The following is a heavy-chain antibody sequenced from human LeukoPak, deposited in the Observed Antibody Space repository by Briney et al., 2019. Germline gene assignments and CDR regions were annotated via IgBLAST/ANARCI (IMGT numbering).Heavy chain of an antibody. CDR1: GGSIRSSSYN. CDR2: IYYTGST. V-gene: IGHV4-39*07. Sequence: SETLSLTCTVSGGSIRSSSYNWGWIRQPPGKGLEWIGSIYYTGSTYYNPSLKSRVTISVDTSKNQFSLKLSSVTAADTAVYYCARALGSGWYGGLSSYCYYMDVWGKGTTVTISS. D-gene: IGHD6-19*01. CDR3: ARALGSGWYGGLSSYCYYMDV. J-gene: IGHJ6*03.